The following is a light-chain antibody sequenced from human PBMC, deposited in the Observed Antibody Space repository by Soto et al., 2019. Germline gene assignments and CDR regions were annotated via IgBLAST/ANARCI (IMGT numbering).Light chain of an antibody. V-gene: IGKV3-11*01. CDR2: DAS. CDR1: QSVSSY. J-gene: IGKJ3*01. CDR3: HQRSNWLWT. Sequence: EIVLTQSPATLYLSPGERATLSCRASQSVSSYLAWYQQKPGQAPRLLIYDASNSATAIPARFSGSGSGTDFTLTSSSLEPGDFAVYYCHQRSNWLWTLGPGNKVDIK.